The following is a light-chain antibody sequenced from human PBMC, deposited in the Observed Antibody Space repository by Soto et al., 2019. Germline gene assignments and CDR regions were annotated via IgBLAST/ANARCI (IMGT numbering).Light chain of an antibody. J-gene: IGKJ1*01. Sequence: DIQMTQSPSSLSASVGDRVTITCRASQSISSYLNWYLQKPGKAPKLLIYAESSLQSGVPSRFSGSGSGTDFTLTISSLQPEDFANYYCQQSYSTPVTFGQGTKVEIK. CDR2: AES. CDR3: QQSYSTPVT. CDR1: QSISSY. V-gene: IGKV1-39*01.